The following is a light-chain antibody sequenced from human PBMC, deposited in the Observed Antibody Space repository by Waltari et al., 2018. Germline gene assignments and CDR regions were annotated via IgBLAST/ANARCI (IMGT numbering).Light chain of an antibody. CDR3: SSYAGSNSFDVV. J-gene: IGLJ2*01. CDR2: EVS. Sequence: QSALTQPPSASGSPGQSVTISCTGTSSDVGGYSYVSWYRQHPGKAPELMIFEVSKRPSGVPYRFSGSKSANSASLTVSGLQAEDEDYYYCSSYAGSNSFDVVFGGGTKLTVL. CDR1: SSDVGGYSY. V-gene: IGLV2-8*01.